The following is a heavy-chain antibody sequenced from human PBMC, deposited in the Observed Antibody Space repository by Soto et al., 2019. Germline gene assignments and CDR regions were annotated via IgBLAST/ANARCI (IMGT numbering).Heavy chain of an antibody. CDR2: IVPVFPSV. CDR3: AREMPSTAAAYVYYGLNV. J-gene: IGHJ6*02. CDR1: GGSFNNYA. V-gene: IGHV1-69*13. Sequence: SVKVSCKSSGGSFNNYAIYWVRQAPGQGLEWLGTIVPVFPSVYYAPRFQGRLTITADGSTDTVYMMLTSLKSEDTAVYYCAREMPSTAAAYVYYGLNVWGQGTSGTVSS. D-gene: IGHD6-13*01.